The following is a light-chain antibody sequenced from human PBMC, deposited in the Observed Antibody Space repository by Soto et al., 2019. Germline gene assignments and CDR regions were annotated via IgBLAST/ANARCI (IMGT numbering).Light chain of an antibody. V-gene: IGKV3-11*01. CDR3: QQRSNWSMYT. J-gene: IGKJ2*01. Sequence: EIVLTQSPATLSLSPGERATLSCRASQSASSYLAWYQQKPGQAPRLLIYDASNRATGLPARFSGSGSGTDFTLTISSLEPEDFAVYYCQQRSNWSMYTFGQGTKLEIK. CDR1: QSASSY. CDR2: DAS.